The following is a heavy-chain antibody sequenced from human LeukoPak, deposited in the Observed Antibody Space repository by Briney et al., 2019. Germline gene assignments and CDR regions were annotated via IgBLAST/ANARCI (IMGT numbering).Heavy chain of an antibody. J-gene: IGHJ3*01. CDR1: GFTFSSYA. CDR3: AREKDCGSISCIGAFDV. D-gene: IGHD2-2*01. V-gene: IGHV3-30-3*01. CDR2: ISYDGNNK. Sequence: PGGSLRLSCADSGFTFSSYAMHWVRQAPGKGLEWVAVISYDGNNKYYADSVKGRFTISRDNSKNTLYLQMNSLRVEDTAVYYCAREKDCGSISCIGAFDVWGQGTMVTVSS.